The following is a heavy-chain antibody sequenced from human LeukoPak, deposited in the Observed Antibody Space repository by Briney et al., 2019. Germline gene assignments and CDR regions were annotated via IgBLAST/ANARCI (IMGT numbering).Heavy chain of an antibody. J-gene: IGHJ4*02. CDR1: GYTFTDYY. V-gene: IGHV1-2*02. D-gene: IGHD3-10*01. CDR3: ARALWFGELLLNDC. Sequence: ASVKVSCKASGYTFTDYYMHWVRQAPGQGLEWMGWINPNSGGTNYAQKFQGRVTMTRDTSISTAYMELSRLRSDDTAVYYCARALWFGELLLNDCWGQGTLVTVSS. CDR2: INPNSGGT.